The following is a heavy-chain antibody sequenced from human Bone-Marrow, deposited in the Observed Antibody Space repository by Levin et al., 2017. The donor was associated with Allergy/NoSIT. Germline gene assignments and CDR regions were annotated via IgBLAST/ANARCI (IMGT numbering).Heavy chain of an antibody. CDR3: ARDGESIVVVPAPINSYAMDV. CDR2: IWYDGSNE. V-gene: IGHV3-33*01. D-gene: IGHD2-2*02. CDR1: GFTFSSYG. J-gene: IGHJ6*02. Sequence: GESLKISCAASGFTFSSYGIHWVRQAPGKGLEWVAVIWYDGSNEYYADSVKGRFTVSRDNSKNTLYLQMNSLRAEDTAVYYCARDGESIVVVPAPINSYAMDVWGQGTTVTVSS.